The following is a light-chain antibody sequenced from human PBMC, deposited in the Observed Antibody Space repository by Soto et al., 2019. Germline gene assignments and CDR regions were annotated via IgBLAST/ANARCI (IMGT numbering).Light chain of an antibody. Sequence: QPVLTQSPSASASLGASVKLTRTLSSGHSSYAIAWHQQQPEKGPRYLMNLNSDGSHSRGDGIPDRFSGSSSGAERYLTISSLQSEDEADYYCQTWGTGKGVFGGGTKLTVL. CDR2: LNSDGSH. V-gene: IGLV4-69*01. CDR3: QTWGTGKGV. J-gene: IGLJ3*02. CDR1: SGHSSYA.